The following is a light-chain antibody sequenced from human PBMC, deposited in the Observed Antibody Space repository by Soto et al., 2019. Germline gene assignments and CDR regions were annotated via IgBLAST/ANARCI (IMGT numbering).Light chain of an antibody. CDR1: QSVSTN. CDR3: QQYHNWPPYT. V-gene: IGKV3-15*01. CDR2: GAA. J-gene: IGKJ2*01. Sequence: EIVMTQSPATLSVSPGERATLSCRASQSVSTNLAWYQQKPGQAPRLLMYGAATRATGIPARFSGSGSGTEFTLTISSLQSEDFAVYYCQQYHNWPPYTFGQGPKLEI.